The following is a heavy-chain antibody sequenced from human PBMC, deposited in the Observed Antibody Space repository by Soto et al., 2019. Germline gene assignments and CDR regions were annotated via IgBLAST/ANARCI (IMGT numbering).Heavy chain of an antibody. V-gene: IGHV4-39*01. CDR3: ARHRIEVVWRGFDF. D-gene: IGHD3-10*01. CDR1: TDSSSFTNSY. J-gene: IGHJ4*02. CDR2: SSYNGGT. Sequence: SETLSLTCTVSTDSSSFTNSYGDWIRQPPGKGLQWIGSSSYNGGTFYNPSLKGRVVISFDTSKKQSSLQVTSVTAADTAVYFCARHRIEVVWRGFDFWGQGSPVTVSS.